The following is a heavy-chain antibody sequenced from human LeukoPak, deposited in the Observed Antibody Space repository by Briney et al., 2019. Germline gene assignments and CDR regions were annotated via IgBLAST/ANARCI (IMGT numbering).Heavy chain of an antibody. V-gene: IGHV3-30-3*01. D-gene: IGHD6-13*01. CDR1: GFTFSSYA. CDR3: ARASSSWFYFDY. J-gene: IGHJ4*02. CDR2: ISYDGSNK. Sequence: GGSLRLSCGASGFTFSSYAMHWVRQAPGKGLEWVAVISYDGSNKYYADSVKGRFTISRDNSKNTLYLQMNSLRAEDTAVYYCARASSSWFYFDYWGQGTLVTVSS.